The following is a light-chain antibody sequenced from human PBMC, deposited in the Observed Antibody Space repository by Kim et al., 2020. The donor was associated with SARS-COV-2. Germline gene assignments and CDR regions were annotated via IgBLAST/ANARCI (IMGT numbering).Light chain of an antibody. CDR3: AAWDDSLKGV. CDR2: SNN. J-gene: IGLJ2*01. V-gene: IGLV1-44*01. CDR1: STKIGSKT. Sequence: PGQRITSSSSGSSTKIGSKTVNWYQQRPGTAPKLLIYSNNQRPSGVPDRFSGSKSGTSASLAISGLQSEDEADYYCAAWDDSLKGVFGGGTQLTVL.